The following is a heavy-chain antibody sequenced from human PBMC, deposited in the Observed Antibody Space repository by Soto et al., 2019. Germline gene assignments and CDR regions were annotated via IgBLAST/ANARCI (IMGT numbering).Heavy chain of an antibody. V-gene: IGHV4-59*11. D-gene: IGHD3-10*01. CDR2: IFSNGRA. Sequence: SETLSLTCTVSGGTISTHYLTWIRQPPGKGLEWIGYIFSNGRANYNPSLESRVTISVDTSKNQVSLKLRSVTAADAAVYYCARGGDNSPWYYSLWGQGTLVTVSS. CDR3: ARGGDNSPWYYSL. CDR1: GGTISTHY. J-gene: IGHJ4*02.